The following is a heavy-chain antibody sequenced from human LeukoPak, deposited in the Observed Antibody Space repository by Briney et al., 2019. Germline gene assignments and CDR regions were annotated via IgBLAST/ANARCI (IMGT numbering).Heavy chain of an antibody. Sequence: PGGSLRLSCAGSGFTFGGYGMHWFRQTPGKGLEWVAVIAYDGSRAFYADSVKGRFTISRDNSKNTMSVQMDDLRVEDTAVYYCTRYNNDHFDYWGQGTLVTVSS. V-gene: IGHV3-33*01. CDR1: GFTFGGYG. J-gene: IGHJ4*02. D-gene: IGHD1-14*01. CDR2: IAYDGSRA. CDR3: TRYNNDHFDY.